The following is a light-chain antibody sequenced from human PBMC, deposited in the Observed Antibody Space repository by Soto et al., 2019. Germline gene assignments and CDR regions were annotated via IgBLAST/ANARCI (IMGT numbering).Light chain of an antibody. CDR1: QSVSSSY. Sequence: EIVLTQSTGTLSLSPGERATLSCRASQSVSSSYLAWYQQKPGQAPRLLIYGASSRATGIPDRFSGSGSGTDFTLTISRLEPEDFAVYYCQQYGSSLPWTFGQVSNVDVK. CDR3: QQYGSSLPWT. CDR2: GAS. V-gene: IGKV3-20*01. J-gene: IGKJ1*01.